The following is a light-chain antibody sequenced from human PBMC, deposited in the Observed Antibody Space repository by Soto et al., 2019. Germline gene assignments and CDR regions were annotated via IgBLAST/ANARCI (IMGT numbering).Light chain of an antibody. CDR1: QSVSTY. Sequence: EIGCTQSAATLSLSPGERATLSCRASQSVSTYLGWYQQKPGQAPRLLIYGASSRAPGIPDRFSGSGSGTDFTLTISRLEPEDFAVYYCQHRSEWPVSFGQGTRLEIK. V-gene: IGKV3-11*01. CDR2: GAS. J-gene: IGKJ5*01. CDR3: QHRSEWPVS.